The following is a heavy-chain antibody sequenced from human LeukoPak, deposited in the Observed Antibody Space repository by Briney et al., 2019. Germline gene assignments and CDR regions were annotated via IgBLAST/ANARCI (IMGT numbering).Heavy chain of an antibody. CDR2: IYYSGST. D-gene: IGHD5-18*01. J-gene: IGHJ4*02. V-gene: IGHV4-39*07. CDR1: GGSISSSSYY. Sequence: SETLSLTCTVSGGSISSSSYYWGGIRQPPGKGLEWIGNIYYSGSTYYNPSLKSRVTISVDTSKNQFSLKLSSVTAADTAVYYCATRGYSYGPIHWGQGTLVTVSS. CDR3: ATRGYSYGPIH.